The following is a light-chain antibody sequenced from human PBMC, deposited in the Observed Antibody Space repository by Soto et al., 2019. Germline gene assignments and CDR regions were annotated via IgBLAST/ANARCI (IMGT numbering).Light chain of an antibody. J-gene: IGLJ1*01. CDR1: SSDVGGYNY. V-gene: IGLV2-11*01. CDR3: CSYAGSPFV. Sequence: QSALTQPRSVSGSPGQSVTISCTGTSSDVGGYNYVSWYQQHPGKAPKLMIYDVSKRPSGVPDRFSGSKSGNTASLTISGLQADDEADYYCCSYAGSPFVFGTGTKVTVL. CDR2: DVS.